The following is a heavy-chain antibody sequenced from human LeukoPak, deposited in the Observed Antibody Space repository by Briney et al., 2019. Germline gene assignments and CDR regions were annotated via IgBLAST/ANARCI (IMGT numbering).Heavy chain of an antibody. Sequence: PSETLSLTCTVSGGSISSYYWSWIRQPAGKGLEWIGRIYTSGSTNYNPSLKSRVTISADKSKNQFSLKLSSVTAADTAVYYCARAPLATVIHYFDYWGQGTLVTVSS. CDR3: ARAPLATVIHYFDY. CDR2: IYTSGST. CDR1: GGSISSYY. V-gene: IGHV4-4*07. D-gene: IGHD4-11*01. J-gene: IGHJ4*02.